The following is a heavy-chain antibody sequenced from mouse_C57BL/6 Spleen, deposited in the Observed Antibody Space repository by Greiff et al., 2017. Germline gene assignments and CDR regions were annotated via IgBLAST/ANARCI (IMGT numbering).Heavy chain of an antibody. V-gene: IGHV5-17*01. J-gene: IGHJ4*01. CDR1: GFTFSDYG. CDR2: ISSGSSTI. CDR3: ARPVYYAMDY. Sequence: EVQLMESGGGLVKPGGSLKLSCAASGFTFSDYGMHWVRQAPEKGLEWVAYISSGSSTIYYADTVKGRFTISRDNAKNTLFLQMTSLRSEDTAMYYCARPVYYAMDYWGQGTSVTVSS.